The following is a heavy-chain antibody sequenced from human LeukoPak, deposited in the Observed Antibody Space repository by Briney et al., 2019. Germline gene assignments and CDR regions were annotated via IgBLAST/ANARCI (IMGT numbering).Heavy chain of an antibody. V-gene: IGHV3-48*03. CDR3: ARDLQTYYDFWSGFDY. D-gene: IGHD3-3*01. CDR2: ISSSGSTI. Sequence: GGSLRLSCAASGFTFSSYEMNWVRQAPGKGLEWVSYISSSGSTIYYADSVKGRFTISRDNAKNSRYLQMNSLRAEDTAVYYCARDLQTYYDFWSGFDYWGQGTLVTVSS. J-gene: IGHJ4*02. CDR1: GFTFSSYE.